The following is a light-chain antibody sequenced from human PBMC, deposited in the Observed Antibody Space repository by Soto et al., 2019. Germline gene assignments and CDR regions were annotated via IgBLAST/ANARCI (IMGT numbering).Light chain of an antibody. CDR3: QQRNNWPWT. J-gene: IGKJ1*01. CDR2: EGS. Sequence: TVLAQSPATLSLSPGQTATLSCRASQSVSSYLAWYQQKAGQAPRLLIYEGSNRATGIPTRFSGSGSGTDFTLTISGLEPEDFAVYYCQQRNNWPWTFGQGTKVDIK. CDR1: QSVSSY. V-gene: IGKV3-11*01.